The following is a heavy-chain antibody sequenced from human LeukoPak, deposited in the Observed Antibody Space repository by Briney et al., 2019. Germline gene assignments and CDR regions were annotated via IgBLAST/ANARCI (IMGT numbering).Heavy chain of an antibody. Sequence: GGSLRLSSAASGFTFSDYSMNWVRQAPGKGLEWISYIGIDSGNTNCADSVKGRFTISGDKAKDSLYLQMNSLRVEDTAVYYCARDYKYAFDNWGQGTLVTVSS. V-gene: IGHV3-48*01. CDR2: IGIDSGNT. CDR1: GFTFSDYS. D-gene: IGHD5-24*01. J-gene: IGHJ4*02. CDR3: ARDYKYAFDN.